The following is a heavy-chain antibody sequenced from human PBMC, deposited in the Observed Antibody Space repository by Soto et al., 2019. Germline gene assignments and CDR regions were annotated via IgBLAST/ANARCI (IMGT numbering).Heavy chain of an antibody. V-gene: IGHV1-3*01. D-gene: IGHD3-3*01. J-gene: IGHJ4*02. CDR1: GYTVISYA. Sequence: QVPLVQSGAEVKKPGASVKVSCKASGYTVISYAMHWVRQAPGQRLEWMGWISAGNGNTKYSQKFQGRVTITRDTSASTAYMELSSLRSEDTAVYYCARDKSFWSGYSPYFDYWGQGTLVTVSS. CDR3: ARDKSFWSGYSPYFDY. CDR2: ISAGNGNT.